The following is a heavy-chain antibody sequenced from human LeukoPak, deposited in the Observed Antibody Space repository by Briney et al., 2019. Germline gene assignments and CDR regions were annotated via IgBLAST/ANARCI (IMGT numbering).Heavy chain of an antibody. Sequence: SETLSLTCTVSGVSISSYYWSWLRQPPGKGLEWIAYVSYTGDTNYNPSLKSRVTISLDTSRNQFFLKLTSMTAADTAVYHCAKYGGHHLDHWGQGTLVTVSS. CDR3: AKYGGHHLDH. D-gene: IGHD2-21*01. CDR1: GVSISSYY. CDR2: VSYTGDT. V-gene: IGHV4-59*01. J-gene: IGHJ4*02.